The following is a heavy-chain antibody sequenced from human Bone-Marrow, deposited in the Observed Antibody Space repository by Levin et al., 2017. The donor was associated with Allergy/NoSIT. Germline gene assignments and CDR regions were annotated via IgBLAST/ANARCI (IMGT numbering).Heavy chain of an antibody. D-gene: IGHD3-10*01. CDR1: GASVSGGNYY. J-gene: IGHJ4*02. CDR2: TYNGGST. Sequence: SETLSLTCTVSGASVSGGNYYWSWIRQPPGQGLEWLGYTYNGGSTFYNPSLKGRGTISVDTSKNQFSLNLNSVTAADTAVYYCARATFTSGAGDYWGQGTLVTVSS. V-gene: IGHV4-30-4*01. CDR3: ARATFTSGAGDY.